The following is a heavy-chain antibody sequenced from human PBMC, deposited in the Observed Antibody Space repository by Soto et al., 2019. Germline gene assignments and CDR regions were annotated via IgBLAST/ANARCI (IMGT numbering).Heavy chain of an antibody. Sequence: EVQLVESGGDLVQPGRSLRLSCAASGFTFDDYAMHWVRQAPGKGLEWVSGISWNSGRIGYADSVKGRFTISRDNAKNSPYLQMNSLSAEDTALYYGAKGLKVNVVWGVMVVGGKGTTVTVSS. CDR1: GFTFDDYA. CDR2: ISWNSGRI. CDR3: AKGLKVNVVWGVMVV. J-gene: IGHJ6*04. V-gene: IGHV3-9*01. D-gene: IGHD3-10*01.